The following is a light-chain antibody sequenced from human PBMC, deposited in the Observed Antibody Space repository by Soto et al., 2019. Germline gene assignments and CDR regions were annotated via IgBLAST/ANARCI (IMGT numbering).Light chain of an antibody. V-gene: IGLV2-14*01. CDR3: SSYTSTSLYV. CDR2: DVS. Sequence: QSVLTQPASVSGSPGQSISISCTGTSSDVGGYKYVSWYQQHPGKAPKLLIYDVSSRPSGVSNRFSGSKSGNTASLTISGLQAEDEADYYCSSYTSTSLYVFGTGTKVT. CDR1: SSDVGGYKY. J-gene: IGLJ1*01.